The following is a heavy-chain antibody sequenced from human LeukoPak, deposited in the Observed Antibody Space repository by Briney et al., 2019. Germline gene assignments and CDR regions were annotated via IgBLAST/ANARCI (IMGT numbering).Heavy chain of an antibody. CDR1: GGSFSGYY. D-gene: IGHD6-19*01. CDR3: ATYSSGWGDYYYYGMDV. V-gene: IGHV4-34*01. Sequence: SETLSLTCAVYGGSFSGYYWSWIRQPPGKGLEWTGEINHSGSTNYNPSLKSRVTISVDTSKNQFSLKLSSVTAADTAVYYCATYSSGWGDYYYYGMDVWGQGTTVTVSS. J-gene: IGHJ6*02. CDR2: INHSGST.